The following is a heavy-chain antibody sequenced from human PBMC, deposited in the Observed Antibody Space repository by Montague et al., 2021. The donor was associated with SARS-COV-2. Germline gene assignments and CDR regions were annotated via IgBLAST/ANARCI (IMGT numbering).Heavy chain of an antibody. J-gene: IGHJ3*02. CDR2: INYRGTT. CDR3: AKTGGFSEILADHDNPRDVPVGHRQKDVQPPRRAFDI. D-gene: IGHD3-9*01. CDR1: GGSFSGSF. Sequence: SETLSLTCAVYGGSFSGSFWTWIRQPPGKGLEWLGEINYRGTTKYNPSLGSRVLISVDTSKNQFSLRLTSVTVADTAVYYCAKTGGFSEILADHDNPRDVPVGHRQKDVQPPRRAFDIWGQGQLVTVSS. V-gene: IGHV4-34*01.